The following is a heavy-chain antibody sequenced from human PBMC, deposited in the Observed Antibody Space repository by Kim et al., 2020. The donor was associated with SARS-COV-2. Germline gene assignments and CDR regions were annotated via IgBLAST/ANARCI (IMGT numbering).Heavy chain of an antibody. CDR3: ARGRRSSSWYNDNWFDP. V-gene: IGHV4-34*01. Sequence: SETLSLTCAVYGGSFSGYYWSWIRQPPGKGLEWIGEINHSGSTNYNPSLKSRVTISVDTSKNQFSLKLSSVTAADTAVYYCARGRRSSSWYNDNWFDPWGQGTLVTVSS. J-gene: IGHJ5*02. CDR2: INHSGST. CDR1: GGSFSGYY. D-gene: IGHD6-13*01.